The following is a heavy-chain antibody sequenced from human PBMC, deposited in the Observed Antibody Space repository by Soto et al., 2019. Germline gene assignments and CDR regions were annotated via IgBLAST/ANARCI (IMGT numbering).Heavy chain of an antibody. J-gene: IGHJ6*02. Sequence: QVQLQESGPGLVKPSQTLSLTCTVSGGSISSGGYYWSWIRQHPGKGLEWIGYIYYSGSTYYNPSLKSRVTISVDTSKNQFSLKLSSVTAADTAVYYCARTPKRGATTDYYYYGMDVWGQGTTVTVSS. CDR3: ARTPKRGATTDYYYYGMDV. CDR1: GGSISSGGYY. CDR2: IYYSGST. V-gene: IGHV4-31*03. D-gene: IGHD1-26*01.